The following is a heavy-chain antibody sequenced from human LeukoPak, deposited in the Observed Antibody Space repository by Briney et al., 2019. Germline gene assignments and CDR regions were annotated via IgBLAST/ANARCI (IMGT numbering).Heavy chain of an antibody. J-gene: IGHJ4*02. D-gene: IGHD4-17*01. Sequence: GGSLRLSCAASGFTFSSYIMNWVPQAPGKGREWVSSIISSSSYIYYADSVKGRFTISRDNANNSLYLQMNSLRAEDTALYYCAKDPRGAPYGAANYFDYWGQGTLVTVSS. CDR1: GFTFSSYI. CDR2: IISSSSYI. V-gene: IGHV3-21*04. CDR3: AKDPRGAPYGAANYFDY.